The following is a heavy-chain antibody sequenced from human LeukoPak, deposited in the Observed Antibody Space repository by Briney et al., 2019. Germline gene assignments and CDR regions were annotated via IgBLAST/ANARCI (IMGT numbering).Heavy chain of an antibody. Sequence: GGSLRLSCAASGFTFNSYNMHWVRQAPGKGLEWVAFIPYDESSKNYADSVKDRFTISRDNSKNTLYLQMSSLRAEDTAVYFCAKDGSNYDFDYWGQGTLVTVSS. CDR3: AKDGSNYDFDY. D-gene: IGHD4-11*01. V-gene: IGHV3-30*02. CDR1: GFTFNSYN. J-gene: IGHJ4*02. CDR2: IPYDESSK.